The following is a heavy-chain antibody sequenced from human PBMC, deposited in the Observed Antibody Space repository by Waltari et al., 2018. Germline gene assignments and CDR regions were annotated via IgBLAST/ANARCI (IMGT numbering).Heavy chain of an antibody. CDR3: ARDYYGSGSYPGAFDI. CDR1: GYTFTSYY. CDR2: INPSGGST. D-gene: IGHD3-10*01. V-gene: IGHV1-46*01. J-gene: IGHJ3*02. Sequence: QVQLVQPGAEVKKPGASVKVSCKASGYTFTSYYMHWVRQAPGQGLEWMGIINPSGGSTSYAQKFQGRVTMTRDTSTSTVYMELSSLRSEDTAVYYCARDYYGSGSYPGAFDIWGQGTMVTVSS.